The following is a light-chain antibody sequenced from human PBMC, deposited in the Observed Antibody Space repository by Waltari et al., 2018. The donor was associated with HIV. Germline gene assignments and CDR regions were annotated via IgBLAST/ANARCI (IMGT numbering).Light chain of an antibody. J-gene: IGKJ1*01. CDR1: QGINSQ. Sequence: DIQLTQSPSFLPASVGDRVTITRRASQGINSQLAWYQQKPGKAPQLLIFVASTLQNGVPSRFSGSGSGTEFTLTISSLQPEDFATYHCQQADSYPPAFGQGTKVEI. CDR2: VAS. CDR3: QQADSYPPA. V-gene: IGKV1-9*01.